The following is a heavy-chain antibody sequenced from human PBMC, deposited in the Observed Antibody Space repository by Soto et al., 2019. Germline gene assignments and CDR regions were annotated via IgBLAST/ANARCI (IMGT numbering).Heavy chain of an antibody. CDR2: VRDRAYNYAT. D-gene: IGHD3-10*01. CDR3: TRLISAAQDY. CDR1: GFVFKDAS. V-gene: IGHV3-73*01. J-gene: IGHJ4*02. Sequence: EVLLVESGGGLVQPGGSLQLSCAASGFVFKDASIHWVRQVSGKGLEWVGRVRDRAYNYATAYAASVKGRFTISRDDSTNTAYLQMNSLKTEDTAIYYCTRLISAAQDYWGQGTLVTVSS.